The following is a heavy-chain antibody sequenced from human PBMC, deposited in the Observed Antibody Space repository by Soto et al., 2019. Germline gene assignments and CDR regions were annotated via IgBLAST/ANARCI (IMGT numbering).Heavy chain of an antibody. CDR1: GFIFSNYG. V-gene: IGHV3-33*06. Sequence: GGSLRLSCAASGFIFSNYGMHWVRQAPGKGLEWVAILWFDASNKYYADSVKGRFTISRDNSKNTLYLQMNSLRAEDTAVYYCVKLGSYSYYFDYWGQGTLVTVSS. CDR2: LWFDASNK. CDR3: VKLGSYSYYFDY. J-gene: IGHJ4*02. D-gene: IGHD1-26*01.